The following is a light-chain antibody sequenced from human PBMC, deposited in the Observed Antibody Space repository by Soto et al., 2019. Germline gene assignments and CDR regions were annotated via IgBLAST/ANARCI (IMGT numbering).Light chain of an antibody. J-gene: IGLJ1*01. CDR2: DVS. CDR3: CSYAGSYTFARNV. Sequence: QSVLTQPASVSASPGQSITISCTGTSSDVAIYNYISWYQQHPGEAPKLMIHDVSERPSGVPDRFSGSKSGNTASLTISGLQAEDEADYYCCSYAGSYTFARNVFGTGTKVTVL. V-gene: IGLV2-11*01. CDR1: SSDVAIYNY.